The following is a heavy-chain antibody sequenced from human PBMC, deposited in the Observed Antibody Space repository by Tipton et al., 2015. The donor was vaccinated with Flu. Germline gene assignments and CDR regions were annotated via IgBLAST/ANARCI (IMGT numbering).Heavy chain of an antibody. Sequence: TLSLTCTVSGGSISSSSYYWGWIRQPPGKGLEWIGSIYYSGSTYYNPSLKSRVTISVDTSKNQFSLKLSSVTAADTAVYYCAGGYGSGSYWDYYYYMDVWGKGTTVTVSS. CDR3: AGGYGSGSYWDYYYYMDV. J-gene: IGHJ6*03. CDR2: IYYSGST. V-gene: IGHV4-39*07. D-gene: IGHD3-10*01. CDR1: GGSISSSSYY.